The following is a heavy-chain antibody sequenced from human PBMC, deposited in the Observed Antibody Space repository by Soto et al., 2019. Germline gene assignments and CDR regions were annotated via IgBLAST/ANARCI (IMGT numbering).Heavy chain of an antibody. V-gene: IGHV1-18*01. D-gene: IGHD3-22*01. CDR1: GYSFTRYS. J-gene: IGHJ5*02. CDR3: ARGRIVVLGNWFDP. Sequence: ASVKVSCKASGYSFTRYSISWVRQAPGQGLEWMGWISAYNGNTNYAQKLQGRVTMTTDTSTSTAYMELRSLRSDDTAVYYCARGRIVVLGNWFDPWGQGTLVTVSS. CDR2: ISAYNGNT.